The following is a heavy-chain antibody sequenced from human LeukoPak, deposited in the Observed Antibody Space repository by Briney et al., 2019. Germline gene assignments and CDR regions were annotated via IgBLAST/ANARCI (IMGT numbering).Heavy chain of an antibody. D-gene: IGHD3-16*01. J-gene: IGHJ3*02. Sequence: SETLSLTCAVYGGSFSGYYWSWIRQSPGKGLEWIGEINHSGSTNYNPSLKSRVTISVDTSKNQFSLKLSSVTAADTAVYYCARGGEATGAFDIWGQGTMVTVSS. CDR3: ARGGEATGAFDI. CDR2: INHSGST. V-gene: IGHV4-34*01. CDR1: GGSFSGYY.